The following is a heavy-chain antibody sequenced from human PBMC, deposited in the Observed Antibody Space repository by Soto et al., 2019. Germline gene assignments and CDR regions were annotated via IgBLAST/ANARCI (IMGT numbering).Heavy chain of an antibody. CDR1: GFTFNTHW. CDR3: ARGGAMGVDY. CDR2: IYFDGITT. Sequence: AGSLRLSCTASGFTFNTHWMHWVRQAPGKGLVWVSRIYFDGITTNYADSGKGRLTVSRDNAKNTVYLHVNTLRDAATALYYCARGGAMGVDYWGQGTLVTVSS. V-gene: IGHV3-74*01. J-gene: IGHJ4*02. D-gene: IGHD1-26*01.